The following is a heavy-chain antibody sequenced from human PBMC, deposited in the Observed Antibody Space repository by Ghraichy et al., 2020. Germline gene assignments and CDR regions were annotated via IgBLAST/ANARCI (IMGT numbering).Heavy chain of an antibody. J-gene: IGHJ5*02. CDR2: MYYSGST. CDR1: GGSISSSSYS. CDR3: ARSPPGLWWLWLDP. Sequence: SQTLSLTCTVSGGSISSSSYSWGWIRQPPGKGLEWIGNMYYSGSTYYNLTLKSRVTISGDTSKNQFSLRLSSVTAADTAVYYCARSPPGLWWLWLDPWGQGTLVTVSS. D-gene: IGHD4/OR15-4a*01. V-gene: IGHV4-39*01.